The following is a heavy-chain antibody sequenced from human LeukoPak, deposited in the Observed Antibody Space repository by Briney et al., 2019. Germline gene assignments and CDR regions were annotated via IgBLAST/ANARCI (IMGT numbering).Heavy chain of an antibody. D-gene: IGHD1-1*01. Sequence: PSETLSLTCTVSGGSITNSYWNWIRQSPGKGLEWIGYINYSGSTNYNPSLKSRVTISVDTSKNQISLKLSSVTAADTAVYFCARDPLSTNDFDIWGQGTMVTVSS. CDR2: INYSGST. CDR1: GGSITNSY. J-gene: IGHJ3*02. V-gene: IGHV4-59*01. CDR3: ARDPLSTNDFDI.